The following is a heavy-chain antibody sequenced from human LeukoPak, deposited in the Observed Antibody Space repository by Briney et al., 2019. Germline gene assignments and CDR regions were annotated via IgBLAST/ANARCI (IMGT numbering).Heavy chain of an antibody. CDR3: ARHIRSLLYTSDY. J-gene: IGHJ4*02. CDR1: GGSISSYY. V-gene: IGHV4-59*08. CDR2: IYYSGST. Sequence: ASETLSLTCTVSGGSISSYYWGWIRQPPGKGLEWIGYIYYSGSTNYNPSLKSRVTISVDTSKNQFSLKLSSVTAADTAVYYCARHIRSLLYTSDYWGQGTLVTVSS. D-gene: IGHD2-2*02.